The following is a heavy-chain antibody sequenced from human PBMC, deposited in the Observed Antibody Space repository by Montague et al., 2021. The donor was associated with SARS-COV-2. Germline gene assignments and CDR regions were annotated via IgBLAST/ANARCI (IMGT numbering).Heavy chain of an antibody. CDR3: ARFPTSYYYDSKAAPATPDAFDI. J-gene: IGHJ3*02. CDR2: IYYSGST. D-gene: IGHD3-22*01. Sequence: ETLSLTCTVSGGSISSSSYYWGWLRQPPGKGLEWIGSIYYSGSTYYNPSLKSRVTISVDTPKNQFSLKLSSVTAADTAVYYCARFPTSYYYDSKAAPATPDAFDIWGQGTMVTVSS. V-gene: IGHV4-39*01. CDR1: GGSISSSSYY.